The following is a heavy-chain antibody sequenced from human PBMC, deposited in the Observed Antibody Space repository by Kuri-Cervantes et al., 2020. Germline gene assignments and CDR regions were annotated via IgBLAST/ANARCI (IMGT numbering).Heavy chain of an antibody. D-gene: IGHD6-19*01. J-gene: IGHJ4*02. Sequence: GESLKISCAASGFIFSSYWMTWVRQAPGKGLEWMAIIKPDGSDKYYVDSVKGRFTISRDNAKNTLYLQMNSLRAEDTALYYCATDWRYDSGWYEGELDYWGQGTLVTVSS. CDR2: IKPDGSDK. CDR3: ATDWRYDSGWYEGELDY. CDR1: GFIFSSYW. V-gene: IGHV3-7*01.